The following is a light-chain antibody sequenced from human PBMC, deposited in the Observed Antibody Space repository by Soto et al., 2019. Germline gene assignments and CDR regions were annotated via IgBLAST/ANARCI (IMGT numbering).Light chain of an antibody. CDR3: ISYTTTYSYV. V-gene: IGLV2-14*01. Sequence: QSALTQPASVSGSPGQSIAISCTGTSSDIGAYNYVSWYQHHPGKAPKLMIYKVSNRPSGVSDRFSGSKSGNTASLTISGLQAEDEADYFCISYTTTYSYVFGTGTKLTVL. CDR1: SSDIGAYNY. CDR2: KVS. J-gene: IGLJ1*01.